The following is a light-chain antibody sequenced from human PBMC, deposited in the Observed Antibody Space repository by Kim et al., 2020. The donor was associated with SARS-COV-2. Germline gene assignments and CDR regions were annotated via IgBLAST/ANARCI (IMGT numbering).Light chain of an antibody. CDR1: SGSIASNS. CDR2: EDS. CDR3: KSYDSNNVV. V-gene: IGLV6-57*01. J-gene: IGLJ3*02. Sequence: KTLLTSSTRSSGSIASNSVHWYQQRPGSSPTTMIYEDSKRPSGVPDRFSGSIDSSSNSASLTISGLKAEDEADYYCKSYDSNNVVFGGGTQLTVL.